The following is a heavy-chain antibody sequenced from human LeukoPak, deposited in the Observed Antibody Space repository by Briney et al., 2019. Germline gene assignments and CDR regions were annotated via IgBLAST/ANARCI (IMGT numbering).Heavy chain of an antibody. CDR2: IYGSGNI. Sequence: SETLSLTCTVSGGSISSYFWSWIRQPAGRGLEWIGHIYGSGNIKYNPSLKSRVTMSVDTSKNQFSLKLRSVTAADTAVYYCARSGGSSSGSLGLWYSDIWGQGTTVTVSS. J-gene: IGHJ3*02. D-gene: IGHD6-19*01. CDR3: ARSGGSSSGSLGLWYSDI. V-gene: IGHV4-4*07. CDR1: GGSISSYF.